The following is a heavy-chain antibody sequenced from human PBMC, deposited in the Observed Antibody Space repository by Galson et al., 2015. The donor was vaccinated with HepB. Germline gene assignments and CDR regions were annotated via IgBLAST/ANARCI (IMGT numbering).Heavy chain of an antibody. CDR3: ARLGGIEGATPENFDP. V-gene: IGHV5-51*01. Sequence: QSGAEVKKPGQSLKISCQTSGYNFPNYWIGWVRQVPGKGLEWMGIIHPGESDTNFSPSFQDQVTISADKSINTAYLQWSSLKVSDTAMYFCARLGGIEGATPENFDPWGQGTLVTVSS. J-gene: IGHJ5*02. CDR1: GYNFPNYW. D-gene: IGHD1-26*01. CDR2: IHPGESDT.